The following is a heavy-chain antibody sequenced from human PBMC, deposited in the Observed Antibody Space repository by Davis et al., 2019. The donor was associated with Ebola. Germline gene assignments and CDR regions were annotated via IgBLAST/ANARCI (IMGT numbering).Heavy chain of an antibody. J-gene: IGHJ4*02. CDR1: GFTFDDYA. Sequence: GESLKISCAASGFTFDDYAMHWVRQAPGKGLEWVAFIRYDGSNKYYADSVKGRFTISRDNAKNSLYLQMDSLRAEDTAVYYCAQQLGDYGGNALRYWGQGTLVTVSS. CDR3: AQQLGDYGGNALRY. CDR2: IRYDGSNK. V-gene: IGHV3-30*02. D-gene: IGHD4-23*01.